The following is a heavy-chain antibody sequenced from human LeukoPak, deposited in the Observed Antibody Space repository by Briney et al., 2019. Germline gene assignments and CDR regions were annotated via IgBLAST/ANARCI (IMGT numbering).Heavy chain of an antibody. D-gene: IGHD5-24*01. Sequence: GESLKISCKSSGYSFTSYWISWVRQMPGKGLEWLGRIDPSDSYSTYSPSFEGHVSISVDTSINTAYLQWSSLKTSDTAMYYCALRNVYNYHYFYGLDVWGQGTTVTVSS. CDR3: ALRNVYNYHYFYGLDV. CDR2: IDPSDSYS. J-gene: IGHJ6*02. CDR1: GYSFTSYW. V-gene: IGHV5-10-1*01.